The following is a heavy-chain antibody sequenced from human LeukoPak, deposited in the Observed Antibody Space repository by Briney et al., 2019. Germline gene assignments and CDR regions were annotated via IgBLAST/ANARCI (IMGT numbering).Heavy chain of an antibody. D-gene: IGHD6-19*01. V-gene: IGHV3-21*01. J-gene: IGHJ4*02. Sequence: GGSLRLSCAASGFTFSSYWMNWVRQAPGKGLEWVSSISSSSSYIYYADSVKGRFTISRDNAKNSLYLQMNSLRAEDTAVYYCARDLEGQWLVEGGYFDYWGQGTLVTVSS. CDR2: ISSSSSYI. CDR1: GFTFSSYW. CDR3: ARDLEGQWLVEGGYFDY.